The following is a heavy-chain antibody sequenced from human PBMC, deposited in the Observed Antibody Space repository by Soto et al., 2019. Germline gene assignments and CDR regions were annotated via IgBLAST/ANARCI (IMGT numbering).Heavy chain of an antibody. CDR2: IYSGST. Sequence: PLETLSLTCAVSGYSITSDYYWGWIRQPPGKGLEWIGSIYSGSTYYNPSLKSRVTISVDTSKNQFSLRLASVTAADTAMYYCAKKGYYPSGKINLFDSWGQGTLVTVSS. CDR1: GYSITSDYY. CDR3: AKKGYYPSGKINLFDS. V-gene: IGHV4-38-2*01. J-gene: IGHJ4*02. D-gene: IGHD3-10*01.